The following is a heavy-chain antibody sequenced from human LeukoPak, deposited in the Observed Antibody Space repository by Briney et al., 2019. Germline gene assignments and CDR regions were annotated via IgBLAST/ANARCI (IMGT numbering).Heavy chain of an antibody. J-gene: IGHJ3*02. D-gene: IGHD3-22*01. CDR3: ARTYYYDSSGYYPLWAFDI. Sequence: SETLSLTCTVSGGSISSYYWSWIRQPPGKGLEWIGYIYDSGTTNYNPSLKSRVTISVDTSKNQFSLKLSSVTAADTAVYYCARTYYYDSSGYYPLWAFDIWGQGTMVTVSS. CDR2: IYDSGTT. CDR1: GGSISSYY. V-gene: IGHV4-59*08.